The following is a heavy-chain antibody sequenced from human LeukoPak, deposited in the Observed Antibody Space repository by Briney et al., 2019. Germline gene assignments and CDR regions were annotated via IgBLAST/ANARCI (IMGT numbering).Heavy chain of an antibody. D-gene: IGHD2-15*01. Sequence: PETLSVTCTLSDGSLCPYSWRSVRPPPGKGLESIVNIYYGGSTDSNTSLKSRGTCSGDASKNQFSLKLSSVTASDTAMYYCAGGQRRLPYWGQGILVTVSS. CDR3: AGGQRRLPY. J-gene: IGHJ4*02. CDR2: IYYGGST. CDR1: DGSLCPYS. V-gene: IGHV4-59*01.